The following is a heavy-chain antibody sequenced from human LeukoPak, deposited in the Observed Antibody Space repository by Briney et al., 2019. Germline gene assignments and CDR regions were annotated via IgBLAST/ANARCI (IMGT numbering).Heavy chain of an antibody. CDR3: ARSPARLRLGELVY. D-gene: IGHD3-16*01. J-gene: IGHJ4*02. V-gene: IGHV3-11*04. Sequence: PGGSLRLSCAGSGFTFSDYFLTWVRQAPGKGLEWVAHMSGNGNNIYHADSVKGRFTISRDNAKKSLYLQMNSLRAEDTAVYYCARSPARLRLGELVYWGQGTLVIVSS. CDR1: GFTFSDYF. CDR2: MSGNGNNI.